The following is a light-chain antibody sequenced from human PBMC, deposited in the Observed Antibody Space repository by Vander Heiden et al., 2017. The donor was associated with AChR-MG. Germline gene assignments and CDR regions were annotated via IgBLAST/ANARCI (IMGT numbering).Light chain of an antibody. Sequence: DIQMTQSPSTLSASVGDRVTITCRASQSVSTWLAWYQQKPGTAPKLLIYKASSLESGVPSRFSGSGSGTEFALTISRLQPDDFATYYCQQDNSHYTFGGGTKVEMK. CDR2: KAS. V-gene: IGKV1-5*03. J-gene: IGKJ4*01. CDR3: QQDNSHYT. CDR1: QSVSTW.